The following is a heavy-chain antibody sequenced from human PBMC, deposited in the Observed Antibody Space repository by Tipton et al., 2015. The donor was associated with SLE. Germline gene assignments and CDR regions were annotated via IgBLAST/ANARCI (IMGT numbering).Heavy chain of an antibody. CDR2: SSSSGSTR. D-gene: IGHD2-8*01. V-gene: IGHV3-11*01. CDR1: GFIFSDYY. Sequence: SLRLSCAASGFIFSDYYMSWFRQPPGKGLEWVSYSSSSGSTRYYADSEKGRVTISRDYNNNSLYLQMKSLRADDSAVYYFVMAGVDSNVACYDYCGMGVRVQGSSVTVSS. J-gene: IGHJ6*01. CDR3: VMAGVDSNVACYDYCGMGV.